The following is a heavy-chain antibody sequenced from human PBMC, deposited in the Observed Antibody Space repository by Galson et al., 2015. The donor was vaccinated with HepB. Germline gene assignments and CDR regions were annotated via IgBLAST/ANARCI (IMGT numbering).Heavy chain of an antibody. D-gene: IGHD6-13*01. CDR1: GFTFSNYS. V-gene: IGHV3-21*01. CDR2: ISTTGRYI. Sequence: SLRLSCAASGFTFSNYSMNWVRQAPGKGLEWVSSISTTGRYIYYADSMKGRFTISRDNAKNSLYLQMHSLRAEDTAIYYCAREKIAAARTGTGAFDIWGQGTMVTVSS. J-gene: IGHJ3*02. CDR3: AREKIAAARTGTGAFDI.